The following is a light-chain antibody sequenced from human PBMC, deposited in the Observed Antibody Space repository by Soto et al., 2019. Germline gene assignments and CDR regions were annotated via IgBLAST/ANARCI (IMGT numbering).Light chain of an antibody. V-gene: IGLV1-44*01. Sequence: QSVLTQPPSASGTPGQRVTISCSGSSSNIGSNLVIWYQQLPGTAPKLLIYNNNQRPLGVPDRFSGSKSGTSASLAISRLQSEDEADYYCAAWDDGLNGQLFGRGTKVTVL. CDR1: SSNIGSNL. CDR3: AAWDDGLNGQL. J-gene: IGLJ2*01. CDR2: NNN.